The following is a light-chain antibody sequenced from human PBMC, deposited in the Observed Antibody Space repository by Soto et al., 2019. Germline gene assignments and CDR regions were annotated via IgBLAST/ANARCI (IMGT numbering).Light chain of an antibody. Sequence: DVVMTQSPLSLPVILGQSASISCRSSQSLVQFDGSTFLNWFQQRPGQSPRRLIYKVSNRDSGVPDRFNGSGSGTDFTLKIRSVEAEDVGVYYCMQGTHWPPYTFGQGTKLEIK. V-gene: IGKV2-30*02. CDR2: KVS. CDR3: MQGTHWPPYT. CDR1: QSLVQFDGSTF. J-gene: IGKJ2*01.